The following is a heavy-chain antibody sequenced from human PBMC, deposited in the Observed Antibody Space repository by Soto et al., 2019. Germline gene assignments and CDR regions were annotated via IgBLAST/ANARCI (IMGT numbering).Heavy chain of an antibody. J-gene: IGHJ1*01. CDR1: GFIFSNYY. CDR3: ARVSATGWHVNGRDYSEH. V-gene: IGHV3-11*01. D-gene: IGHD6-19*01. CDR2: ISSRDLYI. Sequence: GGSLRLSCAASGFIFSNYYMSWIRQAPGKGLEWVSSISSRDLYIYYADSVKGRFTIFRDNAKNSLFLHMSDLRTADTAVYYCARVSATGWHVNGRDYSEHWGVGTMVSVSA.